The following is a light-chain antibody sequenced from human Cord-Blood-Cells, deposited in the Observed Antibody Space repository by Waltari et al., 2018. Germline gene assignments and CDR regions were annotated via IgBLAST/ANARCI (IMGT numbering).Light chain of an antibody. V-gene: IGKV1-39*01. Sequence: DIQMTQSPSSLSASVGERVTITCRASQSISSYLNWYQQKPGKAPKLLIYAASSLQSGVPSRFSGSGSGTDFTLTISSLQPEDFATYYCQQSYSRTFGQGTKLEIK. J-gene: IGKJ2*01. CDR3: QQSYSRT. CDR2: AAS. CDR1: QSISSY.